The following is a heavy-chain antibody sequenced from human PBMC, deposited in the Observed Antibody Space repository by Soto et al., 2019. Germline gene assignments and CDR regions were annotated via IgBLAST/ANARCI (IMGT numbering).Heavy chain of an antibody. V-gene: IGHV3-23*01. D-gene: IGHD6-19*01. CDR3: ANTIGVVAGSLGYYYNMDV. CDR2: IAGSDGNT. J-gene: IGHJ6*02. Sequence: GGSLRLSCAASGFTFSTYAMTWVHQAPGKGLEWVSSIAGSDGNTVYADSVKGRFTVSRDNSKNMLYLQMNSLRAEDTAVYYGANTIGVVAGSLGYYYNMDVWGQGTTVTVSS. CDR1: GFTFSTYA.